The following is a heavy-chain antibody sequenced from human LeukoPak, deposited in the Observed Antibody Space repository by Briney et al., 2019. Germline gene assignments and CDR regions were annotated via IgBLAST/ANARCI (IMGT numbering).Heavy chain of an antibody. V-gene: IGHV4-61*02. J-gene: IGHJ6*02. CDR1: GGSISSGSYY. CDR2: IYTSGST. Sequence: SQTLSLTCTVSGGSISSGSYYWSWIRQPAGKGLEWIGRIYTSGSTNYNPSLKSRVTISVDTSKNQFSLKLSSVTAADTAVYYCARVPLTDGSGSYYKRDIYYYYCMDVWGQGTTVTVSS. D-gene: IGHD3-10*01. CDR3: ARVPLTDGSGSYYKRDIYYYYCMDV.